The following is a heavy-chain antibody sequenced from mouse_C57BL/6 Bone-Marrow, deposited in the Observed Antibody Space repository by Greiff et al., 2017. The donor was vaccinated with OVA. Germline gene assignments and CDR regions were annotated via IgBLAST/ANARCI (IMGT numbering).Heavy chain of an antibody. J-gene: IGHJ3*01. CDR3: ARSHYGSLAY. Sequence: VQLQQPGAELVRPGSSVKLSCKASGYTFTSYWMHWVKQRPIQGLEWIGNIDPSDSETHYNQKFKDKATLTVDKSSSTAYMQLSSLTSEDSAVYYCARSHYGSLAYWGQGTLVTVSA. CDR2: IDPSDSET. V-gene: IGHV1-52*01. D-gene: IGHD1-1*01. CDR1: GYTFTSYW.